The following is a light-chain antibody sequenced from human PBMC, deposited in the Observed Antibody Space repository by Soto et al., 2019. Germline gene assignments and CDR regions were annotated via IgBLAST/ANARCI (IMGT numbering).Light chain of an antibody. J-gene: IGKJ4*01. CDR2: DAS. Sequence: EIVLTQSPATLSSSPGERATLSCRASQSVRSYLAWYQQKPGQAPRLLIYDASNRATGIPARFSGSGSGTDFTLTISSLETEDFAVYYCQQRSSWPLTFGGGTKVEIK. CDR3: QQRSSWPLT. CDR1: QSVRSY. V-gene: IGKV3-11*01.